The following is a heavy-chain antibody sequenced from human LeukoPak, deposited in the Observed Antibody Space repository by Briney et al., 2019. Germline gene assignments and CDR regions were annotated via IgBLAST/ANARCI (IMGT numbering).Heavy chain of an antibody. Sequence: PSQTLSLTCTVSGGSISSGGYYWSWIRQHPGEGLEWIGNIYYSGSTNYNPSLKSRVIISVDTSKTQFSLKLSSVTAADTAVYYCARHYYSDPFDYWGQGTLVTVSS. CDR3: ARHYYSDPFDY. V-gene: IGHV4-31*03. J-gene: IGHJ4*02. D-gene: IGHD4-17*01. CDR1: GGSISSGGYY. CDR2: IYYSGST.